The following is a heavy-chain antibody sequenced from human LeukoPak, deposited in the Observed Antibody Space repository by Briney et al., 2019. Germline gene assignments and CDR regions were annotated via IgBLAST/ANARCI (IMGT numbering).Heavy chain of an antibody. CDR2: MNPNSGNT. CDR1: GYTFTSYD. D-gene: IGHD1-26*01. Sequence: VASVTVSCKASGYTFTSYDINWVRQAPGQGLEWMGWMNPNSGNTGYAQKFQGRVTMTRNTSISTAYMELSSLRSEDTAVYYCARARGVGATDYWGEGTLVTVSS. CDR3: ARARGVGATDY. J-gene: IGHJ4*02. V-gene: IGHV1-8*01.